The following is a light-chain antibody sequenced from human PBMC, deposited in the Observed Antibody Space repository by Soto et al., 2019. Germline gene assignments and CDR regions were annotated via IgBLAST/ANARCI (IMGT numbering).Light chain of an antibody. J-gene: IGKJ2*01. CDR2: AAS. CDR3: QLYGSSPPRYT. CDR1: QSVSSNY. V-gene: IGKV3-20*01. Sequence: EIVLTQSPGTLYLSPGERATLSCRASQSVSSNYLAWYQQKRGQAPRLLIYAASARATGIPDRFSGSGSGIDFTITISRLEPEDFAVYFCQLYGSSPPRYTFGQGTKLEIK.